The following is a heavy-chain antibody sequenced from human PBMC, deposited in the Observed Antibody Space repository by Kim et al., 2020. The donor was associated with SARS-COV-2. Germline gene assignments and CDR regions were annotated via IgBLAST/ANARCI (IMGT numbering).Heavy chain of an antibody. V-gene: IGHV3-30*01. CDR3: ARGNYNESVSLSVYYNGMDV. D-gene: IGHD3-10*01. J-gene: IGHJ6*02. Sequence: GRFTISRDNSKSTLYLQMNSLRVEDTAVYYCARGNYNESVSLSVYYNGMDVWGQGTTVTVSS.